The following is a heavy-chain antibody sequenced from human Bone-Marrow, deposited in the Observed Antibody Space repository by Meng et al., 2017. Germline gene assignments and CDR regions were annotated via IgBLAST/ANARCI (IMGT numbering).Heavy chain of an antibody. Sequence: QVQLVQSGAEVKKPGASVKVSCKASGYTFGNYGMHWVRQAPGQRLEWMGWINAGNGNRKYSQKFLGRVTITRDTSASTAYMELSSLRSEDTAVYYCAREADGATFDYWGQGTLVTVSS. CDR1: GYTFGNYG. D-gene: IGHD1-26*01. V-gene: IGHV1-3*01. CDR2: INAGNGNR. CDR3: AREADGATFDY. J-gene: IGHJ4*02.